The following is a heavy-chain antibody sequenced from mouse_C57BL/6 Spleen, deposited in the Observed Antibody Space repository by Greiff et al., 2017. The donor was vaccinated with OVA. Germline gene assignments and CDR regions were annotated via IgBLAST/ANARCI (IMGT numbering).Heavy chain of an antibody. CDR2: IYPRSGNT. Sequence: VKLMESGAELARPGASVKLSCKASGYTFTSYGISWVKQRTGQGLEWIGEIYPRSGNTYYNEKFKGKATLTADKSSSTAYMELRSLTSEDAAVYFCARMGYGSSGAYWGQGTLVTVSA. J-gene: IGHJ3*01. D-gene: IGHD1-1*01. V-gene: IGHV1-81*01. CDR3: ARMGYGSSGAY. CDR1: GYTFTSYG.